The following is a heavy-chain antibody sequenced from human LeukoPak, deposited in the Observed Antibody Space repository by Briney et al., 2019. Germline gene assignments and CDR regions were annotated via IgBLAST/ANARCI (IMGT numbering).Heavy chain of an antibody. D-gene: IGHD6-19*01. CDR3: AKSSGPTNWFDP. Sequence: GGSLRLSCAASGFTFDGYAMHWARQAPGKGLEWVSGISWNSGSIGYADSVKGRFTISRDNAKNSLYLQMNSLRAEDTALYYCAKSSGPTNWFDPWGQGTLVTVSS. CDR1: GFTFDGYA. V-gene: IGHV3-9*01. J-gene: IGHJ5*02. CDR2: ISWNSGSI.